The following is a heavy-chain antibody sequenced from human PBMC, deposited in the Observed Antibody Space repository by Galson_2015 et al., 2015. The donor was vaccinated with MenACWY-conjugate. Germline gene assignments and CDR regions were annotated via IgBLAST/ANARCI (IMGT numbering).Heavy chain of an antibody. Sequence: SLRLSCAASEFTFSSNVMSWVRQAPGKGLEWVSVIRASGGGTYYADPVKGRFTISRDNTKNTLYLEMNNLGPEDTAVYYCAKKGSGSDPNAFDIWGQGTMVTAFS. CDR1: EFTFSSNV. CDR3: AKKGSGSDPNAFDI. V-gene: IGHV3-23*01. J-gene: IGHJ3*02. CDR2: IRASGGGT. D-gene: IGHD3-3*01.